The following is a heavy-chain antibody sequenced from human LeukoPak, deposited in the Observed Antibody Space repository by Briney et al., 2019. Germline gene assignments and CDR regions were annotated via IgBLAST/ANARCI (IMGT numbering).Heavy chain of an antibody. Sequence: GSSVKVSCKASGGTFSSYAISWVRQAPGQGLQWMGGIIPIFGTANYAQKFQGRVTITTDESTSTAYMELSSLRSEDTAVYYCARISRDGYIFDYWGQGTLVTVSS. V-gene: IGHV1-69*05. CDR2: IIPIFGTA. CDR1: GGTFSSYA. D-gene: IGHD5-24*01. J-gene: IGHJ4*02. CDR3: ARISRDGYIFDY.